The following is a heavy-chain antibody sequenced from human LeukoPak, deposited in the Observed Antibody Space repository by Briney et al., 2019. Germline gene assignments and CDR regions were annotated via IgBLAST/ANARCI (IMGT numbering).Heavy chain of an antibody. CDR3: ARDFYYDSSGYDY. CDR2: INWNGGST. Sequence: VRSLRLSCAASGLTSDVFGMSSGRGTPGKRHECGSGINWNGGSTGYTDSVKGRFTISRDNAKNSLYLQMNSLRAEDTALYHCARDFYYDSSGYDYWGQGTLVTVSS. D-gene: IGHD3-22*01. V-gene: IGHV3-20*01. J-gene: IGHJ4*02. CDR1: GLTSDVFG.